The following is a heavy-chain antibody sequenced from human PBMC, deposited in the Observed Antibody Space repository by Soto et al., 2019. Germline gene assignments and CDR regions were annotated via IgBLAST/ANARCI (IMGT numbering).Heavy chain of an antibody. D-gene: IGHD3-3*01. Sequence: SETLSLTCTVSGGSISSGGYYWSWIRQPPGKGLEWIGYIYYSGSTNYNPSLKSRVTISVDTSKNQFSLKLSSVTAADTAVYYCARVIYEWFGPWGQGTLVTVSS. V-gene: IGHV4-61*08. J-gene: IGHJ5*02. CDR1: GGSISSGGYY. CDR2: IYYSGST. CDR3: ARVIYEWFGP.